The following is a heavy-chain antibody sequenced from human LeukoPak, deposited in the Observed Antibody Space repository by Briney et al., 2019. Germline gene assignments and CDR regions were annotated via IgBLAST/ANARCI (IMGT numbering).Heavy chain of an antibody. Sequence: GASVNVSCKASGGTFSSYAISWVRQAPGQGLEWMGGFDPEDGETIYAQKFQGRVTMTEDTSTDTAYMELSSLRSEDTAVYYCATDRAYYDSRDFDYWGQGTLVTVSS. CDR2: FDPEDGET. J-gene: IGHJ4*02. CDR3: ATDRAYYDSRDFDY. D-gene: IGHD3-22*01. CDR1: GGTFSSYA. V-gene: IGHV1-24*01.